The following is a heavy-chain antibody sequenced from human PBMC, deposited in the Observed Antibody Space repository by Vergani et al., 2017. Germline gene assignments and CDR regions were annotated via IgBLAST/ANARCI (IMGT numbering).Heavy chain of an antibody. J-gene: IGHJ1*01. D-gene: IGHD3-16*01. CDR3: AKESGVWVTNRLGYFQH. CDR1: GFTFSSYG. V-gene: IGHV3-30*18. Sequence: QVQLVESGGGVVQPGRSLRLSCAASGFTFSSYGLHWVRQAPGKGLEWVAVIYYDGSNKYYADSVKGRFTISRDNSKNTLYLQMNSLRAEDTSVYYCAKESGVWVTNRLGYFQHWGQGTLVTVSS. CDR2: IYYDGSNK.